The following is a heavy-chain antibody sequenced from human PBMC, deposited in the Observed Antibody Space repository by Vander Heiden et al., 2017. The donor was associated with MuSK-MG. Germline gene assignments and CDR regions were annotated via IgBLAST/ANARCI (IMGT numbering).Heavy chain of an antibody. D-gene: IGHD1-20*01. V-gene: IGHV4-39*01. Sequence: QLQLQESGPGLVKPSETLSLTCIVPGDSISSRNDYWGWIRQPPGEGLAWIGTFYDSGFTHYNPSLKSRVTISVDTSKNQFSLKLSSVTAADTALYYCARQHGITGGNWFDPWGQGSLVTVSS. CDR3: ARQHGITGGNWFDP. CDR1: GDSISSRNDY. CDR2: FYDSGFT. J-gene: IGHJ5*02.